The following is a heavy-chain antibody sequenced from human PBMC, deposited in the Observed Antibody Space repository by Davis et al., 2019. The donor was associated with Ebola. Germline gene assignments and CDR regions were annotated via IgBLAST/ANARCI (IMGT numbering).Heavy chain of an antibody. V-gene: IGHV3-21*01. Sequence: PGGSLRLSCAASGFTFSSYSMNWVRQAPGKGLEWVSSISSSSYIYYADSVKGRFTISRDNAKNSLYLQMNSLRAEDTAVYYCATLTTVTTWDYWGQGTLVTVSS. CDR1: GFTFSSYS. CDR2: ISSSSYI. J-gene: IGHJ4*02. D-gene: IGHD4-17*01. CDR3: ATLTTVTTWDY.